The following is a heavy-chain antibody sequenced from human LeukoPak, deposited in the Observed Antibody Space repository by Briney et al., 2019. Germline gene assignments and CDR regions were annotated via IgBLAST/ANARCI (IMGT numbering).Heavy chain of an antibody. J-gene: IGHJ5*02. CDR2: IIPILGIA. D-gene: IGHD3-10*01. V-gene: IGHV1-69*04. CDR3: ANTGTSGSPLFDP. Sequence: ASVKVSCKASGGTFSSYAISWVRQAPGQGLEWMGRIIPILGIANYAQKFQGRVTITADKSTSTAYMELSSLRSEDTAAYYCANTGTSGSPLFDPWGQGTLVTVSS. CDR1: GGTFSSYA.